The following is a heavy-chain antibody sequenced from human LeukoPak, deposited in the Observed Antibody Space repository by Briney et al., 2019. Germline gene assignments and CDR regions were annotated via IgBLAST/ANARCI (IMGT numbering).Heavy chain of an antibody. CDR2: IIPIFGTA. J-gene: IGHJ4*02. Sequence: ASVKVSCKASGGTFSSYAISWMRQALGQGLEWMGGIIPIFGTANYAQKFQGRVTITADESTSTAYMELSSLRSEDTAVYYCARDSSSWYGTNFDYWGQGTLVTVSS. CDR1: GGTFSSYA. CDR3: ARDSSSWYGTNFDY. D-gene: IGHD6-13*01. V-gene: IGHV1-69*01.